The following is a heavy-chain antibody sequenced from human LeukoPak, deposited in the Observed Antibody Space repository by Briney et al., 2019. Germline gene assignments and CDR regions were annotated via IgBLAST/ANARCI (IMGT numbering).Heavy chain of an antibody. CDR2: ISAYNGNT. V-gene: IGHV1-18*01. CDR3: ARIGYSSSWYDQSYYYGMDV. CDR1: GYTFTSYG. D-gene: IGHD6-13*01. Sequence: ASVKVSCKASGYTFTSYGISWVRQAPGQGLEWMGWISAYNGNTNYAQKLQGRVTMTTDTSTSTAYMELRSLRSDDTAVYYCARIGYSSSWYDQSYYYGMDVWGQGTTVTVSS. J-gene: IGHJ6*02.